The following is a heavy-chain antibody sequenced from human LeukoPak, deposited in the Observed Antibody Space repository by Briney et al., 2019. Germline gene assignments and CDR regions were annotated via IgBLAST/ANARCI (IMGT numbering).Heavy chain of an antibody. D-gene: IGHD3-22*01. J-gene: IGHJ4*02. CDR1: GFTFSSYG. CDR3: ARARYYYDSSGYYVRNYFDY. CDR2: ISGSGGST. V-gene: IGHV3-23*01. Sequence: GGTLRLSCAASGFTFSSYGMSWVRQAPGKGLEWVSAISGSGGSTYYADSVKGRFTISRDNSKNTLYLQMNSLRAEDTAVYYCARARYYYDSSGYYVRNYFDYWGQGTLVTVSS.